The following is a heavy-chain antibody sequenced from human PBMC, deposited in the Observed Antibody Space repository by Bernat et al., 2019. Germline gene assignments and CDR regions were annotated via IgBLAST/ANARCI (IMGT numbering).Heavy chain of an antibody. CDR2: IYYSGST. V-gene: IGHV4-59*01. CDR1: GGSISSYY. Sequence: QVQLQESGPGLVKPSETLSLTCTVSGGSISSYYWSWIRQPPGKGLEWFGFIYYSGSTNYNPSLKSRVTISVDTSKNQFSLKLSSVTAADTAVYYCARVGREVGYYNMDVWGKGTTVTVCS. D-gene: IGHD1-26*01. J-gene: IGHJ6*03. CDR3: ARVGREVGYYNMDV.